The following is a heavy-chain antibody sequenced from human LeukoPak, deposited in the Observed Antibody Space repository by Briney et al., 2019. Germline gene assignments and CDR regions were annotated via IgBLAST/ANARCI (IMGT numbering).Heavy chain of an antibody. CDR1: GFTFSLYE. D-gene: IGHD6-13*01. CDR3: ARAARPYSSSLTVHWYFDL. CDR2: ISGGGETR. J-gene: IGHJ2*01. V-gene: IGHV3-48*03. Sequence: QPGGSLRLSCAASGFTFSLYEMNWVRQAPVKGLEWVSYISGGGETRYYADSVKGRFTISRDNGKNSLYLQMNSLRAEDTAVYYCARAARPYSSSLTVHWYFDLWGRGTLVTVSS.